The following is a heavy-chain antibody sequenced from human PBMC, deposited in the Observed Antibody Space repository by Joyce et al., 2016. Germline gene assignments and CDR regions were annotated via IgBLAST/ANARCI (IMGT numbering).Heavy chain of an antibody. CDR3: TRACGGSCFDY. Sequence: EVQLVESGGGLVQPGRSLRLSCTASGFTFGDYAMSWVRQAPGKGRGGVGFIRSKAYGGTTEYAASVKGRFTISRDDSKSIAYLQMNSLKTEDTAVYYCTRACGGSCFDYWGQGTLVTVSS. V-gene: IGHV3-49*04. CDR2: IRSKAYGGTT. D-gene: IGHD2-15*01. CDR1: GFTFGDYA. J-gene: IGHJ4*02.